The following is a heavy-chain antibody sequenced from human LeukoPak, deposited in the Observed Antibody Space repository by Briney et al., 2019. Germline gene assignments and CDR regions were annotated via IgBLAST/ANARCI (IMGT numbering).Heavy chain of an antibody. V-gene: IGHV1-2*02. Sequence: ASVKVSCKASGYTFTSYGISWVRQAPGQGLEWMGWINVNSGGTNYAQKFYARVTMTRDTSISTAYMELSRLRSDDTAVFYCARSPHILTGENFDFGGQGTLVTVSS. J-gene: IGHJ4*02. CDR3: ARSPHILTGENFDF. CDR1: GYTFTSYG. CDR2: INVNSGGT. D-gene: IGHD3-9*01.